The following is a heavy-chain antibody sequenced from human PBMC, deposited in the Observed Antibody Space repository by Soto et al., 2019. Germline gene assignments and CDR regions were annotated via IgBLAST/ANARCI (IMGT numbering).Heavy chain of an antibody. J-gene: IGHJ4*02. CDR2: IYYSGST. Sequence: QVQLQESGPGLVKPSQTLSLTCTVSGGSISSGGYYWSWIRQHPGKGLEWIGYIYYSGSTYYNPSLKSRVTISGDTSKNQFSLKLSSVTAADTAVYYCAREADILTGYYRQYYFDYWGQGTLVTVSS. CDR3: AREADILTGYYRQYYFDY. CDR1: GGSISSGGYY. V-gene: IGHV4-31*03. D-gene: IGHD3-9*01.